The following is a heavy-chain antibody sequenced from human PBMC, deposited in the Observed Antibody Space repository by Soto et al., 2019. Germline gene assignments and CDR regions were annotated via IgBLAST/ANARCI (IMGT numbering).Heavy chain of an antibody. J-gene: IGHJ5*01. V-gene: IGHV4-39*01. D-gene: IGHD1-1*01. CDR2: ISYSATT. CDR3: ARHPTGFPNWFDS. Sequence: TVSGGSISSSPYNWGWIRQPPKKGLEWIGTISYSATTYYNTSLKSRVTMSVDTSKNQFSLKLSSVTAADTAVYYCARHPTGFPNWFDSWGQGTLVTVSS. CDR1: GGSISSSPYN.